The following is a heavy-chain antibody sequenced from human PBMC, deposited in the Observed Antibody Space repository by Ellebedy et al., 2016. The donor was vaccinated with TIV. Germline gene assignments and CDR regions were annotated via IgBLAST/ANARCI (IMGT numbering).Heavy chain of an antibody. CDR2: INPSGGST. Sequence: ASVKVSXXASGYTFTSYYMHWVRQAPGQGLEWMGIINPSGGSTSYAQKFQGRVTMTRDTSTSTVYMELSSLRSEDTAVYYCAREWIAVAGSMEYYFDYWGQGTLVTVSS. CDR1: GYTFTSYY. J-gene: IGHJ4*02. CDR3: AREWIAVAGSMEYYFDY. D-gene: IGHD6-19*01. V-gene: IGHV1-46*01.